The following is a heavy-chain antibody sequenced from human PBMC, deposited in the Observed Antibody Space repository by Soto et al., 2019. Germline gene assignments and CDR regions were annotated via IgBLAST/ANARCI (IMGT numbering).Heavy chain of an antibody. CDR1: GGSISSGGYS. CDR2: IYHSGST. CDR3: ARGKYYYDSSGYYAAFDI. V-gene: IGHV4-30-2*01. Sequence: SETLSLTCAVSGGSISSGGYSWSWIRQPPGKGLEWIGYIYHSGSTYYNPSLKSRVTISVDRSKNQFSLKLSSVTAADTAVYYCARGKYYYDSSGYYAAFDIWGQGTIVTVSS. J-gene: IGHJ3*02. D-gene: IGHD3-22*01.